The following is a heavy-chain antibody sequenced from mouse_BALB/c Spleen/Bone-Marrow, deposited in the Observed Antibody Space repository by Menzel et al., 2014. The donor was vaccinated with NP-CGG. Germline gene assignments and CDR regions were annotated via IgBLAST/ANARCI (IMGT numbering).Heavy chain of an antibody. D-gene: IGHD2-4*01. Sequence: EVKLVESGGDLVKPGGSLKLSCAASGFTFSSYGMSWVRQTPEKRLEWVATISGGGSYIYYADNAKGRFIISRDNAKNNLYLQVRSLRSEDTALYYCAREGYDYDWFADWGQGTLVTVSA. CDR3: AREGYDYDWFAD. CDR1: GFTFSSYG. V-gene: IGHV5-9-2*01. J-gene: IGHJ3*01. CDR2: ISGGGSYI.